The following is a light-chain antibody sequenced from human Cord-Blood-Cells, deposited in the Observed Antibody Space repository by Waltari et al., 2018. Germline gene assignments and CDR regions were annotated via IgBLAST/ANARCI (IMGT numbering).Light chain of an antibody. V-gene: IGKV4-1*01. J-gene: IGKJ2*03. CDR3: QQYYSTLSYS. CDR2: WAS. Sequence: DIVMTQSPDSLAVSLGERATINCKSSQSVLYSSNNKNYLACYQQKPGQPPKLLIYWASTRESGVPDRFSGSGSGTDFTLTISSLQAEDVAVYYCQQYYSTLSYSFGQGTKLEIK. CDR1: QSVLYSSNNKNY.